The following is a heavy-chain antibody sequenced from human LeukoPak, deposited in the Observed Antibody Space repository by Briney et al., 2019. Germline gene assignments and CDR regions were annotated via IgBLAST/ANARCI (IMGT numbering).Heavy chain of an antibody. CDR1: GFTFSRSA. CDR2: ISDSGGIT. CDR3: AKGVWVTMVRGVITPYFDY. J-gene: IGHJ4*02. Sequence: GGSLRLSCVASGFTFSRSAMSWVRQAPGEGLECISGISDSGGITYYANSVKGRFTISRDNSKNTLYLQMNSLRAEDTAVYYCAKGVWVTMVRGVITPYFDYWGQGTLVTVSS. V-gene: IGHV3-23*01. D-gene: IGHD3-10*01.